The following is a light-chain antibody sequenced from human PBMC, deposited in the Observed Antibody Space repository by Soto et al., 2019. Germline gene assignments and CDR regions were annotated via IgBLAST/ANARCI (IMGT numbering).Light chain of an antibody. CDR3: CSYTTIGTLV. CDR1: SSDVGAYNY. V-gene: IGLV2-14*03. Sequence: QSALTQPASVSGSPGQSITIFCTGSSSDVGAYNYVSWYQQHPGKAPKLMLSDVSDRPSGISNRFSGSKSGNTASLTTSGLQSEDEADYYCCSYTTIGTLVFGTGTKVTVL. CDR2: DVS. J-gene: IGLJ1*01.